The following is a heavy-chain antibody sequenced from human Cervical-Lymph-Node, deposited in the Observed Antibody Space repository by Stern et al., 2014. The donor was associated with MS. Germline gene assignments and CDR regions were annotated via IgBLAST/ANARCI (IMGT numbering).Heavy chain of an antibody. CDR1: GFTFSDHY. CDR3: ARGGSAYYYGMDV. J-gene: IGHJ6*02. CDR2: ISRTGDTI. Sequence: AQLVESGGGLVKPGESLRLSCAASGFTFSDHYMSWVRPAPGKGLEWISYISRTGDTIYYADSVKGRFTISRDNVKNSLYLQINSLRAEDAALYYCARGGSAYYYGMDVWGQGTAVTVSS. V-gene: IGHV3-11*01.